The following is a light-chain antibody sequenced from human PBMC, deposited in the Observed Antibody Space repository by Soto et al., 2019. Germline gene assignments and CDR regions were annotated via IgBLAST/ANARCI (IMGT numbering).Light chain of an antibody. V-gene: IGKV3-11*01. Sequence: EIVLTQSPATLSLSPGERATLSCRASQSVSSYLAWYQQKPGQAPRLLIYDASNRATDIPARFSGSGSGTVFTLAISGLEPEGFAVYYCLQRSGWPWTFGQGTRVESK. CDR1: QSVSSY. J-gene: IGKJ1*01. CDR3: LQRSGWPWT. CDR2: DAS.